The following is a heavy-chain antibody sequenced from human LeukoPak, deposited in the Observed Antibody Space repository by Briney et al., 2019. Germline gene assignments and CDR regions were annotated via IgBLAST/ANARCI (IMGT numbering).Heavy chain of an antibody. CDR3: AKELGSTLVRDSSRLFGS. CDR1: GFTFSSYG. V-gene: IGHV3-30*18. D-gene: IGHD3-10*01. Sequence: PGRSLRLSCAASGFTFSSYGMHWVRQAPGKGLEWVAVISWDGSVSHYADSVKGRIAISRDNSKRTMYLQMSNLRAEDSAVYYCAKELGSTLVRDSSRLFGSWGQGTLVTVSS. CDR2: ISWDGSVS. J-gene: IGHJ4*02.